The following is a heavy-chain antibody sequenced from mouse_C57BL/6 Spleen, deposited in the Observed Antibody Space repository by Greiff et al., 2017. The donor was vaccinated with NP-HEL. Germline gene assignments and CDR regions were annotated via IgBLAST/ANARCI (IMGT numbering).Heavy chain of an antibody. D-gene: IGHD2-5*01. V-gene: IGHV1-66*01. CDR3: ARADSNHFAY. CDR1: GYSFTSYY. Sequence: QVQLQQSGPELVKPGASVKISCKASGYSFTSYYIHWVKQRPGQGLEWIGWIYPGRGNTKYNEKFKGKATLTADTSSSTAYMQLSSLTSEDSAVYYCARADSNHFAYWGQGTLVTVSA. CDR2: IYPGRGNT. J-gene: IGHJ3*01.